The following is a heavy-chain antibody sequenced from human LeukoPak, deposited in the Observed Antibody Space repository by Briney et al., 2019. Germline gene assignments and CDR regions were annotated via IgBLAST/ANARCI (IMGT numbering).Heavy chain of an antibody. CDR2: ISGNGTNT. CDR3: AGRDYSCSGTYYNPLDY. J-gene: IGHJ4*02. CDR1: GFTFSSCA. Sequence: GGSLRLSCAASGFTFSSCALSWVRLAPGKGLEWVSSISGNGTNTYYAASVQGRFTVSRDNSRNTLYLQMNSLRAEDTAVYYCAGRDYSCSGTYYNPLDYWGQGTLVTVSS. V-gene: IGHV3-23*01. D-gene: IGHD3-10*02.